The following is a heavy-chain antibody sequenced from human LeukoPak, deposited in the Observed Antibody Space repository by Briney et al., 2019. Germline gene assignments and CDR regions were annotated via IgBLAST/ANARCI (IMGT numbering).Heavy chain of an antibody. D-gene: IGHD6-13*01. CDR2: IYTSGST. V-gene: IGHV4-4*07. J-gene: IGHJ6*03. CDR3: ARDLYSSSWPGNYYYMDV. Sequence: SETLSLTCTVSGGSISSYYWSWIRQPAGKGLEWIGRIYTSGSTNYNPSLKSRVTMSVDTSKNQFPLKLSSVTAADTAVYYCARDLYSSSWPGNYYYMDVWGKGTTVTVSS. CDR1: GGSISSYY.